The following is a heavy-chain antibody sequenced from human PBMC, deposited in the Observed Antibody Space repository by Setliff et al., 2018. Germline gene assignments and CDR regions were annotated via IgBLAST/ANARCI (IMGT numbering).Heavy chain of an antibody. J-gene: IGHJ6*03. CDR1: GYTLTELS. D-gene: IGHD3-3*01. CDR2: INAGNGNT. CDR3: ARDRVPPLFGVGSYYYMDV. V-gene: IGHV1-3*01. Sequence: ASVKVSCKASGYTLTELSMHWVRQAPGQRLEWMGWINAGNGNTKYSQKFQGRVTITRDTSASTAYMELSSLRSEDTAVYYCARDRVPPLFGVGSYYYMDVWGKGTTVSVSS.